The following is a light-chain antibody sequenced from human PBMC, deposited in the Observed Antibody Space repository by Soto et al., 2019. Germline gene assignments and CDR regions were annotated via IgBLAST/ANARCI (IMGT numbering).Light chain of an antibody. CDR2: EVR. Sequence: QSALTQPASVSGSPGQSITISCTGTSSDVGGYNYVSWYQQHPGKAPKLMIYEVRNRPSGVSNRFSGSKSGNTASLTISGLQAEDEADYYCSSYTSSSTPDVFGTGTKVTVL. V-gene: IGLV2-14*01. CDR1: SSDVGGYNY. J-gene: IGLJ1*01. CDR3: SSYTSSSTPDV.